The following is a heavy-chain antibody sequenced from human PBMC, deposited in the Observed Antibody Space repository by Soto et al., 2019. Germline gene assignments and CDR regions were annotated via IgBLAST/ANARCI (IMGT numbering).Heavy chain of an antibody. CDR2: ITPIFGTP. V-gene: IGHV1-69*01. D-gene: IGHD3-3*01. CDR1: GGTFSSYV. Sequence: QVQLVQSGAEVKKPGSSVKVSCKASGGTFSSYVISWVRQAPGQGLEWMGGITPIFGTPRYAQNFQGRVTITADESTSTAYMELRSLRSEDTAVYYCARDRGLRYYDFWSGFLFYGMDVWGQGTTVTVSS. CDR3: ARDRGLRYYDFWSGFLFYGMDV. J-gene: IGHJ6*02.